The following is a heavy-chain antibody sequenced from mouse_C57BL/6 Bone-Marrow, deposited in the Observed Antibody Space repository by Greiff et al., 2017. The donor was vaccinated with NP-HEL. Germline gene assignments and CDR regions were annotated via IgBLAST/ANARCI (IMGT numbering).Heavy chain of an antibody. J-gene: IGHJ3*01. D-gene: IGHD2-5*01. CDR1: GYTFTSYD. V-gene: IGHV1-85*01. CDR2: IYPRDGST. Sequence: VQRVESGPELVKPGASVKLSCKASGYTFTSYDINWVKQRPGQGLEWIGWIYPRDGSTKYNEKFKGKATLTVDTSSSTAYMELHSLTSEDSAVYFCARTYSNYSAWFAYWGQGTLVTVSA. CDR3: ARTYSNYSAWFAY.